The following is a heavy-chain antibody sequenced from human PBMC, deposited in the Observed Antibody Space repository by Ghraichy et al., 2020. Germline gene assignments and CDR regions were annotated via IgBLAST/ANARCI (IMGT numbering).Heavy chain of an antibody. D-gene: IGHD2-2*01. CDR3: ARGSYCSSTSCYGGSIGWFDP. V-gene: IGHV4-34*01. Sequence: SETLSLTCAVYGGSFSGYYWSWIRQPPGKGLEWIGEINHSGSTNYNPSLKRRVTISVDTSKNQFSLKLSSVTAADTAVYYCARGSYCSSTSCYGGSIGWFDPWGQGNLVTVPS. J-gene: IGHJ5*02. CDR2: INHSGST. CDR1: GGSFSGYY.